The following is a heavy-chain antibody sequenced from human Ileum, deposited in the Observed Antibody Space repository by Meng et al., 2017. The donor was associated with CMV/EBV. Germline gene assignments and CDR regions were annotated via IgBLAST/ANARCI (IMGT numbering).Heavy chain of an antibody. J-gene: IGHJ4*02. D-gene: IGHD7-27*01. V-gene: IGHV3-23*01. Sequence: CAASGFSFSSRAMSWVRQARGKGLEWVSSISGSGANTRYADSVKGRFTISRDNSKNTLYLQMDSLRAEDAAVYYCAKHGGNWGSNFDYWGQGTLVTVSS. CDR3: AKHGGNWGSNFDY. CDR2: ISGSGANT. CDR1: GFSFSSRA.